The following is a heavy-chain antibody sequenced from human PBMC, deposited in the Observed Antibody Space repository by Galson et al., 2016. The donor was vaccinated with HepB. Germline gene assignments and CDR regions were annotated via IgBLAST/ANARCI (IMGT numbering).Heavy chain of an antibody. CDR3: ARDVGYEALDY. CDR1: GFSLGAYW. V-gene: IGHV3-7*01. D-gene: IGHD2-2*01. Sequence: SLRLSCAGSGFSLGAYWMVWVRQAPGKGLEWVANINRDGSEKYSLEGRFSISRDNAKNSLYLQMDSLRAEDTAVHYCARDVGYEALDYWGQGTLVTVSS. CDR2: INRDGSEK. J-gene: IGHJ4*02.